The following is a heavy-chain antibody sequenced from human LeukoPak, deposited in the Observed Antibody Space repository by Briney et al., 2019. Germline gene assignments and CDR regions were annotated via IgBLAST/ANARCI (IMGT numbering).Heavy chain of an antibody. CDR1: GGSISSYY. J-gene: IGHJ6*03. CDR3: VRSVGYYYDSSGDRFYDYYFYMDV. CDR2: VYYSGST. D-gene: IGHD3-22*01. Sequence: SETLSLTCTVSGGSISSYYWSWIRQPPGKGLEWIGYVYYSGSTNYNPSLESRVIISVDTSKNQFSLKLIAVTAADTAVYYCVRSVGYYYDSSGDRFYDYYFYMDVWGKGTSVIVSS. V-gene: IGHV4-59*01.